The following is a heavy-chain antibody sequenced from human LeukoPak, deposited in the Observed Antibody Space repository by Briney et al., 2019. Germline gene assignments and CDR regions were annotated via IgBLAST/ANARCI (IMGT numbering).Heavy chain of an antibody. V-gene: IGHV3-33*01. CDR2: IWYDGSDK. CDR1: GFSYSSHG. D-gene: IGHD5-12*01. Sequence: GGSLRLSCAASGFSYSSHGMHWVRQAPGKGLEWVAVIWYDGSDKYYADSVKGRFTISRDSSKNTLYLQMSSLRAEDTAVYYCARWATTFDYWGQGTLVTVSS. CDR3: ARWATTFDY. J-gene: IGHJ4*02.